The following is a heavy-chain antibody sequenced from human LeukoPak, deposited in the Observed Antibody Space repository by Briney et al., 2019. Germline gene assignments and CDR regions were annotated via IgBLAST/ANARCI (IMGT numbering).Heavy chain of an antibody. CDR1: GFTFDDYA. D-gene: IGHD2-21*02. V-gene: IGHV3-30*02. J-gene: IGHJ4*02. CDR2: IRYDGSNK. Sequence: GRSLRLSCAASGFTFDDYAMHWVRQAPGKGLEWVAFIRYDGSNKYYADSVKGRFTISRDNSKNTLYLQMNSLRAEDTAIYYCAKGLMYCGGDCYRAYYFDYWGQGTLVTVSS. CDR3: AKGLMYCGGDCYRAYYFDY.